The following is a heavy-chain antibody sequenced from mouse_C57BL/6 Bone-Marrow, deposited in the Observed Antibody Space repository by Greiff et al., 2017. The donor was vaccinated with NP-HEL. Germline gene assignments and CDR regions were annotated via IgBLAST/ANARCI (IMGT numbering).Heavy chain of an antibody. CDR3: AKDWNYVDY. J-gene: IGHJ2*01. D-gene: IGHD4-1*01. CDR1: GYAFTSYW. Sequence: QVQLQQPGAELVKPGASVKFSCKASGYAFTSYWMHWVKQRPGQGLEWIGQIYPGDGDTNYNGKFKGKATLTADKSSSTAYMQLSSLTSEDAAVYYCAKDWNYVDYWGQGTTLTVSA. V-gene: IGHV1-80*01. CDR2: IYPGDGDT.